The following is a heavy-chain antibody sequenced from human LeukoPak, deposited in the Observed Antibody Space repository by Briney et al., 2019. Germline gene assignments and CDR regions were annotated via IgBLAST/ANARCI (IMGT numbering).Heavy chain of an antibody. Sequence: GGPLRLSCAASGFTFSSYSMNWVPQAPGKGLEWVSSISSSSSYIYYADSVKGRFTISRDNAKNSLYLQMNSLRAEDTAVYYCARGCSSSSCYDYWGQGTLVIVSS. J-gene: IGHJ4*02. CDR2: ISSSSSYI. CDR3: ARGCSSSSCYDY. CDR1: GFTFSSYS. V-gene: IGHV3-21*01. D-gene: IGHD2-2*01.